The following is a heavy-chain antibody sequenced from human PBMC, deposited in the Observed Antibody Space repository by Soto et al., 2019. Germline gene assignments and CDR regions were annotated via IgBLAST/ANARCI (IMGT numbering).Heavy chain of an antibody. CDR2: ISYDGSNK. V-gene: IGHV3-30*18. CDR1: GFTFSSYG. J-gene: IGHJ6*02. CDR3: AKVSSGWYNYYYYGMDV. D-gene: IGHD6-19*01. Sequence: GGSLRLSCAASGFTFSSYGMHWVRQAPGKGLEWVAVISYDGSNKYYADSVKGRFTISRDNSKNTLYLQMNSLRAEDTAVYYCAKVSSGWYNYYYYGMDVWGQGTTVTVSS.